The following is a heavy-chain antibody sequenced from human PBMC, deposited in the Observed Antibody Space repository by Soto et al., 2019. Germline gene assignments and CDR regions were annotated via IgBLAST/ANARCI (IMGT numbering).Heavy chain of an antibody. D-gene: IGHD3-3*01. Sequence: QITLNESGPTVVRPTETLTLTCRFSGFSLTTSGVAVGWIRQSSGKAPEWLALIYWDDDKRYSASLKSRLTITKDTSKNPVVLTVSDLDPTDTATYYCAHRVLRTVFGLVTTTAIYFDFWGQGTPVAVSS. CDR2: IYWDDDK. CDR3: AHRVLRTVFGLVTTTAIYFDF. V-gene: IGHV2-5*02. CDR1: GFSLTTSGVA. J-gene: IGHJ4*02.